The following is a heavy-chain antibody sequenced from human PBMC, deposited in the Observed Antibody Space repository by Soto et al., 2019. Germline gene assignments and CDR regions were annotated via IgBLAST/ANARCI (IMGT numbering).Heavy chain of an antibody. CDR3: ARARGYSYGYYFDY. Sequence: SETLSLTCAVYGGSFSGYYWSWIRQPPGKGLEWIGEINHSGSTNYNPSLKSRVTISVDTSKNQFSLKLSSVTAADTAVYYCARARGYSYGYYFDYWGQGTLVTVSS. D-gene: IGHD5-18*01. CDR2: INHSGST. CDR1: GGSFSGYY. V-gene: IGHV4-34*01. J-gene: IGHJ4*02.